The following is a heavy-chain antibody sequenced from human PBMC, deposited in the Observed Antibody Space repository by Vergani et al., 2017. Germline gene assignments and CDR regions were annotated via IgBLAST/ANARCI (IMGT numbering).Heavy chain of an antibody. J-gene: IGHJ5*02. V-gene: IGHV5-51*01. CDR1: GYSFTSYW. D-gene: IGHD3-9*01. CDR2: IYPGDSDT. Sequence: EMQLVQSGAEVKKPGESLKISCKGSGYSFTSYWIGWVRQMPGKGLEWMGIIYPGDSDTRYSPSFQGQVTISADKSISTAYLQWSSLKASDTAMYYCARSRDPLARYFGWLHNWFDPWGQGTLVTVSS. CDR3: ARSRDPLARYFGWLHNWFDP.